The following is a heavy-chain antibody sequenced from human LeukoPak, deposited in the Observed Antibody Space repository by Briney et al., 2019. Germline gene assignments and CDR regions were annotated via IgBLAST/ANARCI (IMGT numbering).Heavy chain of an antibody. V-gene: IGHV4-34*01. CDR2: INHSGST. J-gene: IGHJ4*02. CDR1: GGSFSGYY. Sequence: SETLSLTCAVYGGSFSGYYWSWIRQPPGKGLEWIGEINHSGSTNYNPSLKSRVTISVDTSKNQFSLKLSSVTAADTAVYYCARGNAVDYWGQGTLVTVSS. CDR3: ARGNAVDY.